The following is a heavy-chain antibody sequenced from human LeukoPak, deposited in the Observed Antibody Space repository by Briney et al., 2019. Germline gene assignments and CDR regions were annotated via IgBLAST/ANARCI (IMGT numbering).Heavy chain of an antibody. CDR3: ARDARIVGAHFDY. J-gene: IGHJ4*02. Sequence: GASVKVSCKASEYTFTGYYMHWVRQAPGQGLEWMGWINPNSGGTNYAQKFQGRVTMTRDTSISTAYMELSRLRSDDTAVYYCARDARIVGAHFDYWGQGTLVTVSS. V-gene: IGHV1-2*02. CDR2: INPNSGGT. CDR1: EYTFTGYY. D-gene: IGHD1-26*01.